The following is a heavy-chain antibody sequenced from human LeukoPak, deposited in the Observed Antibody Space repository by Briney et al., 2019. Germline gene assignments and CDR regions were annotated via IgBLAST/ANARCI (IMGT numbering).Heavy chain of an antibody. CDR1: GYAFTGYY. Sequence: ASVKVSCKASGYAFTGYYLHWVRQAPGQGLEWMGWINPNSGDTDYAQKFQGRVTMTRDTSISAAYMELSSLRSDDTAMYYCARERDYIVVEPAAQPPPYLDPWGQGTLVTVSS. V-gene: IGHV1-2*02. J-gene: IGHJ5*02. CDR3: ARERDYIVVEPAAQPPPYLDP. D-gene: IGHD2-2*01. CDR2: INPNSGDT.